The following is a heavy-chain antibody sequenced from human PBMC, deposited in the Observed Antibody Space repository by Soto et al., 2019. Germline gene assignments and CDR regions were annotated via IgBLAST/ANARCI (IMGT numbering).Heavy chain of an antibody. CDR1: GFTFSSYS. V-gene: IGHV3-48*01. CDR2: ISSSSSTI. Sequence: GGSLRLSCAASGFTFSSYSMNWVRQAPGKGLEWVSYISSSSSTIYYADSVKGRFTISRDNAKNSLYLQMNSLRAEDTAVYYCARGTTVTTDYYYYYYMDVWGKGTTVTVSS. J-gene: IGHJ6*03. D-gene: IGHD4-17*01. CDR3: ARGTTVTTDYYYYYYMDV.